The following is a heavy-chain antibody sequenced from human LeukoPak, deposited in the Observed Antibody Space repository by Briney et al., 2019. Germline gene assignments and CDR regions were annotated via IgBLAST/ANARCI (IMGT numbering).Heavy chain of an antibody. CDR1: GYTFTGYY. CDR2: INPNSGGT. V-gene: IGHV1-2*02. Sequence: ASVKVSCKASGYTFTGYYMHWVRQAPGQGLEWMGWINPNSGGTNYAQKFQGRVTMTRDTSISTAYMELSRLRSDDTAVYYCARSQYYDFWSGYLNYFDHWGQGTLVTVSS. J-gene: IGHJ4*02. D-gene: IGHD3-3*01. CDR3: ARSQYYDFWSGYLNYFDH.